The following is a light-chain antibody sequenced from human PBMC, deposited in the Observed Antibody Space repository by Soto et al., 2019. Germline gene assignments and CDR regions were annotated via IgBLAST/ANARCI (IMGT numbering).Light chain of an antibody. Sequence: EVVLTQSPGTLSLSPGERATLSCRASQTVGSSYIAWYQQKPGQTPRLLIYGASSRATGVPDRFSGSGSGTDFTLTISRLEAEDFAVYYCQHYASSWWRVGQGTKVDSK. V-gene: IGKV3-20*01. CDR1: QTVGSSY. CDR2: GAS. CDR3: QHYASSWWR. J-gene: IGKJ1*01.